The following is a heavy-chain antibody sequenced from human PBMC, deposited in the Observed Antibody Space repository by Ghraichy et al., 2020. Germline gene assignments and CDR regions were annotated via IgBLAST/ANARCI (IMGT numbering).Heavy chain of an antibody. J-gene: IGHJ5*02. D-gene: IGHD2-2*01. Sequence: GGSLRLSCAASGFTVSSSYMSWVRQAPGKGLEWVSVIYSGGSTYYADSVKDRFTISRDNRKNTVYLQMNSLRAEDTAVFYCARGSSSRWYALDPWGQGTLVTVSS. CDR2: IYSGGST. V-gene: IGHV3-66*01. CDR1: GFTVSSSY. CDR3: ARGSSSRWYALDP.